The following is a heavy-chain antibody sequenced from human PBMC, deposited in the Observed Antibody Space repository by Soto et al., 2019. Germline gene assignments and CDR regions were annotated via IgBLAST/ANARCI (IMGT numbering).Heavy chain of an antibody. V-gene: IGHV3-72*01. CDR2: SRNKANNYTT. J-gene: IGHJ4*02. D-gene: IGHD3-10*01. CDR1: GFIFSAHY. CDR3: ARRARGTYHEDY. Sequence: EVQLVESGGGLVQPGGSLRLSCAASGFIFSAHYMDWVRQAPGKGLEWVGRSRNKANNYTTEYAASVKGRFTISRDDSKHPLYLQINSLKIEDAAVYYWARRARGTYHEDYWGQGTLVTVSS.